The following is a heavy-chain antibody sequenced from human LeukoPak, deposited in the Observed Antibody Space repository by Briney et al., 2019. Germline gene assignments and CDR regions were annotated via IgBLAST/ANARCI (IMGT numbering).Heavy chain of an antibody. V-gene: IGHV3-53*01. J-gene: IGHJ6*02. CDR1: GFTVSSNY. CDR2: IYSGGST. CDR3: ARVGGYSGYDYDYYVGMDV. D-gene: IGHD5-12*01. Sequence: GGSLRLSCAASGFTVSSNYMSWVRQAPGKGLEWVSVIYSGGSTYYADSVKGRFTISRDNSKNTLYLQMNSLRAEDTAVYYCARVGGYSGYDYDYYVGMDVRGQGTTVTVSS.